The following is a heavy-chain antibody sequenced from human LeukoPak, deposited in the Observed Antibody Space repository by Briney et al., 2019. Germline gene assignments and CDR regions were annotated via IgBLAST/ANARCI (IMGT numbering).Heavy chain of an antibody. J-gene: IGHJ4*02. CDR3: ASRVVPAAYGY. Sequence: SETLSLTCTVPGGSISRSSYYWGWIRQPPGKGLEWIGSISYSGSTYHNPSLKSRVTISVDTSKNRFSLRLSSVTAADTAVYYCASRVVPAAYGYWGQGTLVTVSS. CDR2: ISYSGST. CDR1: GGSISRSSYY. V-gene: IGHV4-39*01. D-gene: IGHD2-2*01.